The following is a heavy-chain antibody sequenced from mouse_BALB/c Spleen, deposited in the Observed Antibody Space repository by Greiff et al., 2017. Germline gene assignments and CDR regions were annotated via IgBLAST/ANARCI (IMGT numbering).Heavy chain of an antibody. V-gene: IGHV1-55*01. CDR1: GYNFTSYW. Sequence: QVQLQQPGAELVKPGTSVKLSCKASGYNFTSYWINWVKLRPGQGLEWIGDIYPGSGSTNYNEKFKSKATLTVDTSSSTAYMQLSSLASEDSALYYCAREDPGSLYYYAMDYWGQGTSVTVSS. D-gene: IGHD6-5*01. CDR2: IYPGSGST. CDR3: AREDPGSLYYYAMDY. J-gene: IGHJ4*01.